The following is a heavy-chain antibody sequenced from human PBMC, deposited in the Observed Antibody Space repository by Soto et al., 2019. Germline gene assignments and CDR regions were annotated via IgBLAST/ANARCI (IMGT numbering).Heavy chain of an antibody. D-gene: IGHD6-19*01. Sequence: KASDTLSLTCAVYAGSCSHYYWDWIRQSPGMGLEWIGKIKHSGSSNYNPSLRTRVSISVDMSKNQFSLRLTSVTAADTAVYYCARGGNSDWQVALDIWGQGTMVTVSS. V-gene: IGHV4-34*01. CDR1: AGSCSHYY. CDR2: IKHSGSS. J-gene: IGHJ3*02. CDR3: ARGGNSDWQVALDI.